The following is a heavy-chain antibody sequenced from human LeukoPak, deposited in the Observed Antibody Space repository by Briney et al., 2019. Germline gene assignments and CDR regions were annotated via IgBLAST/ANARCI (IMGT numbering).Heavy chain of an antibody. V-gene: IGHV3-7*01. D-gene: IGHD3-22*01. CDR1: GFTFSSYW. CDR3: ARVFVHSSGYYAYFDL. CDR2: IKQDGSEK. J-gene: IGHJ2*01. Sequence: GGSLRLSCAASGFTFSSYWMSWVRQAPGKGLEWVANIKQDGSEKYYVDSVKGRFTISRDNAKNSLYLQMNSLRAEDTAVYYCARVFVHSSGYYAYFDLWGRGTLVTVSS.